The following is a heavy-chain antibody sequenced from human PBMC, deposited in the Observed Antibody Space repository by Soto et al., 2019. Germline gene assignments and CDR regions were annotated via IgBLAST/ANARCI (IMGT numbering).Heavy chain of an antibody. CDR3: ARFSSSWGYYYGMDV. J-gene: IGHJ6*02. CDR2: IYPGDSDT. D-gene: IGHD6-13*01. Sequence: GESLKISCMGSGYSFTSYWIGWVRQMLGKGLEWMGIIYPGDSDTRYSPSFQGQVTISADKSISTAYLQWSSLKASDTAMYYCARFSSSWGYYYGMDVWGQGTTVTVSS. CDR1: GYSFTSYW. V-gene: IGHV5-51*01.